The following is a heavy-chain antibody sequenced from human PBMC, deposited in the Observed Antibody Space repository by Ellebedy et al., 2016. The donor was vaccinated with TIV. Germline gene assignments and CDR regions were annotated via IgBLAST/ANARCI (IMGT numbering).Heavy chain of an antibody. Sequence: ASVKVSCXASGYTFTSYDINWVRQATGQGLEWMGWMNPNSGNTGYAQKFQGRVTMTRNTSISTAYMELSSLRSEDTAVYYCARDSCSSTSGYKRSKLNWFDPWGQGTLVTVSS. CDR3: ARDSCSSTSGYKRSKLNWFDP. V-gene: IGHV1-8*01. J-gene: IGHJ5*02. CDR2: MNPNSGNT. CDR1: GYTFTSYD. D-gene: IGHD2-2*02.